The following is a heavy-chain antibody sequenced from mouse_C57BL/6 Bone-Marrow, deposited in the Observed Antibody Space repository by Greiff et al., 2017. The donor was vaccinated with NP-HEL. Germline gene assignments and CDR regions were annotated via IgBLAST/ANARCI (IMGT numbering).Heavy chain of an antibody. CDR2: RRNKANDYTT. CDR3: ARDDDYDDWFAY. Sequence: EVKLMESGGGLVQSGRSLRLSCATSGFTFSDFYMEWVRPAPGKGLEWIAARRNKANDYTTEYSASVKGRFIVSRDTSQSILYLQMNALRAEDTAIYYCARDDDYDDWFAYWGQGTLVTVSA. J-gene: IGHJ3*01. V-gene: IGHV7-1*01. CDR1: GFTFSDFY. D-gene: IGHD2-4*01.